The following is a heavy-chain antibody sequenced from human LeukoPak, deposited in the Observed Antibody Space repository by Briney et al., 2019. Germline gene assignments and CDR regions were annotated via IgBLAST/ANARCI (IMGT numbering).Heavy chain of an antibody. CDR3: ASGPPFLKYFEY. V-gene: IGHV3-66*01. J-gene: IGHJ4*02. Sequence: GGSLRLSCAASGFTVSSNYMSWARQAPGKRLEWVSVIYSGGSTYYADSVKGRFTISRDDSNNTLYLQMHSLRAEDTALYYCASGPPFLKYFEYWGQGTLVTVSS. CDR1: GFTVSSNY. D-gene: IGHD3-3*01. CDR2: IYSGGST.